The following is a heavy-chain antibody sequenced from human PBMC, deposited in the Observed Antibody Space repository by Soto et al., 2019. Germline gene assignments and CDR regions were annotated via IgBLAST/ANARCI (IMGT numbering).Heavy chain of an antibody. CDR2: INAGNGNT. Sequence: ASVKVSCKASGYTLTTFAMHWVRQAPGQGLEWMGWINAGNGNTKYSQKFQGRVTITRDTSANTAYMELSSLRSEDTAVYYCARSIVVVTALDSWGQGTLVTVSS. V-gene: IGHV1-3*01. J-gene: IGHJ4*02. CDR1: GYTLTTFA. CDR3: ARSIVVVTALDS. D-gene: IGHD2-21*02.